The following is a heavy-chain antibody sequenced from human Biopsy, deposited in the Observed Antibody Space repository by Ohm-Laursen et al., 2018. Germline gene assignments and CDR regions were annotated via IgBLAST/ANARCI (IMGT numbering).Heavy chain of an antibody. CDR3: ARALDYYDPYYYYAMDV. V-gene: IGHV4-34*01. D-gene: IGHD3-16*01. J-gene: IGHJ6*02. Sequence: GTLSLTCAVYGGSFSGYYWTWIRQPPGRGLEWIGEINHRGSASYNPSLKSRITVLVDTSKNQFSLKLRSVSAADTAVYFCARALDYYDPYYYYAMDVWGQGTSVTVSS. CDR2: INHRGSA. CDR1: GGSFSGYY.